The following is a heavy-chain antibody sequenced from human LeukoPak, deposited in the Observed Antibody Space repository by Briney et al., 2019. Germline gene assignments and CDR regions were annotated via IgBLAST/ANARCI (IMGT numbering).Heavy chain of an antibody. J-gene: IGHJ4*02. V-gene: IGHV3-30*18. CDR2: ISYDGSNK. Sequence: PGRSLRLSCAASGFTFSSYGMHWVGQAPGKGLEWVAVISYDGSNKYYADSVKGRFTISRDNSKNTLNLQMNSLRAEDTAVYYCAKVSPQGGYDQYFDYWGQGTLVTVSS. D-gene: IGHD5-12*01. CDR1: GFTFSSYG. CDR3: AKVSPQGGYDQYFDY.